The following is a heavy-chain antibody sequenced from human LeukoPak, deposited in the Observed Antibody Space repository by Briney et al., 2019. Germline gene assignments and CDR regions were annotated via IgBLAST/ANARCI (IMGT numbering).Heavy chain of an antibody. CDR3: AKGRSGSYFGTSYFFDF. J-gene: IGHJ4*02. CDR2: ISGSGGGT. D-gene: IGHD3-10*01. Sequence: GGSLRLSCSASGFTFSSYAVSWVRQAPGKGLEWVSSISGSGGGTYYADSVKGRFTISRDNSKNTLYLQMSSLRAEDTAVYYCAKGRSGSYFGTSYFFDFWGQGALVTVSS. CDR1: GFTFSSYA. V-gene: IGHV3-23*01.